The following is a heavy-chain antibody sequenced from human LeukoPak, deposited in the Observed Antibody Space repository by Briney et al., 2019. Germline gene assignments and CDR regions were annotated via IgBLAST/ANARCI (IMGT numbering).Heavy chain of an antibody. CDR3: ARQELATTYFDY. J-gene: IGHJ4*02. V-gene: IGHV4-39*01. D-gene: IGHD5-24*01. CDR2: IYYSGST. Sequence: SETLSLTCTVSGGSISSSSYYWGWIRQPPGKGLEWIGSIYYSGSTYYSPSLKSRVTISVDTSKNQFSLKLSSVTAADTAVYYCARQELATTYFDYWGQGTLVTVSS. CDR1: GGSISSSSYY.